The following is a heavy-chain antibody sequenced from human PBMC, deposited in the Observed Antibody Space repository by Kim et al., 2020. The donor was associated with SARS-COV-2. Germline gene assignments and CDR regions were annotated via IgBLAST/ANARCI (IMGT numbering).Heavy chain of an antibody. V-gene: IGHV4-59*01. D-gene: IGHD6-13*01. Sequence: TPSLRSRVTISVDTSKNQFSLKLSSVTAADTAVYYCARVGGYSSSWPFDYWGQGTLVTVSS. CDR3: ARVGGYSSSWPFDY. J-gene: IGHJ4*02.